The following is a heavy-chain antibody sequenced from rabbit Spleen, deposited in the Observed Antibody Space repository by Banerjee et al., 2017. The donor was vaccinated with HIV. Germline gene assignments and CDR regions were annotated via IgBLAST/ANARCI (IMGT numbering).Heavy chain of an antibody. CDR1: GFSFSTGYD. J-gene: IGHJ4*01. D-gene: IGHD2-1*01. CDR3: ARGSAAMTMMITGFYFYL. CDR2: IDPVFGST. V-gene: IGHV1S7*01. Sequence: QQLEESGGGLVKPGASLTLICTASGFSFSTGYDMSWVRQAPGKGLEWIGYIDPVFGSTYYATWVNGRFTISSHNAQNTLYLQLNSLTAADTATYFCARGSAAMTMMITGFYFYLWGPGTLVTVS.